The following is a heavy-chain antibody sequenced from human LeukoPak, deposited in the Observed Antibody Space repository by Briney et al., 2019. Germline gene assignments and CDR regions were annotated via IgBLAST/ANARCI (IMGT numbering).Heavy chain of an antibody. J-gene: IGHJ6*02. D-gene: IGHD3-16*01. Sequence: SQTLSVTCTVSGGSISSGSYYWSWIRQPAGKGLEWIGRIYTSGSTNYNPSLKSRVTISVDTSKNQFSLKLSSVTAADTAVYYCARGDYDYVWGSFLSLDVWGQGTTVTVSS. CDR3: ARGDYDYVWGSFLSLDV. CDR1: GGSISSGSYY. CDR2: IYTSGST. V-gene: IGHV4-61*02.